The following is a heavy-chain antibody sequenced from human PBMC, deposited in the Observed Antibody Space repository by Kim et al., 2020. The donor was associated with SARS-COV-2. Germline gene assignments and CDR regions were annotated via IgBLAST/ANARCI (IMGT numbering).Heavy chain of an antibody. D-gene: IGHD3-22*01. CDR2: IYPGDSDT. Sequence: GESLKISCKGSGYSFTSYWIGWVRQMPGKGLEWMGIIYPGDSDTRYSPSFQGQVTISADKSISTAYLQWSSLKASDTAMYYCARQTYYYDSSGPGFPRYWGQGTLVTVSS. CDR1: GYSFTSYW. J-gene: IGHJ4*02. CDR3: ARQTYYYDSSGPGFPRY. V-gene: IGHV5-51*01.